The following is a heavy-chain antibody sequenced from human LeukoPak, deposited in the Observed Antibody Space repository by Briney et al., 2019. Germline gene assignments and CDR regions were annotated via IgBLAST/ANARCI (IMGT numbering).Heavy chain of an antibody. CDR2: ISGSGDNT. CDR3: AKTNGYYDY. CDR1: EFTFRNYA. V-gene: IGHV3-23*01. D-gene: IGHD3-22*01. Sequence: GGPLDPPFPPPEFTFRNYALGWVGQPPGKGLEWVSSISGSGDNTYYADSVKGRSAISRDNSKNTLYLQMDSLRVEGTAVYHCAKTNGYYDYWGRGTLVTVSS. J-gene: IGHJ4*02.